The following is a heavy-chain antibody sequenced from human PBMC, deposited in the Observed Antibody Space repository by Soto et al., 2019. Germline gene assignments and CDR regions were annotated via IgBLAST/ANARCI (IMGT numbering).Heavy chain of an antibody. CDR1: GLSFSNSA. V-gene: IGHV1-58*01. Sequence: SVKVSCKASGLSFSNSAVQWVRQARGQGLEWIGWIVVGSGKANYAQKFQERVTITKDMSTNTANMELSSLRSEDTAVYCCATVNRHTYDYIPWFDPWGQGTLVPVSS. D-gene: IGHD3-16*01. CDR2: IVVGSGKA. CDR3: ATVNRHTYDYIPWFDP. J-gene: IGHJ5*02.